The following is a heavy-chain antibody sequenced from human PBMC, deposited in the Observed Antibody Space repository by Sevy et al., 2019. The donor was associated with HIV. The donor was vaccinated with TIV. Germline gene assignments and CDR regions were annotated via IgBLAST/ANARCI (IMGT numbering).Heavy chain of an antibody. CDR3: ARGKSGYGYALNY. CDR1: GFTVNSNY. D-gene: IGHD5-18*01. V-gene: IGHV3-66*01. CDR2: IYSDGTT. Sequence: GGSLRLSCAASGFTVNSNYMTWVRQAPGKGLEGVSVIYSDGTTYHADSVKDRFTISRDNSKNTLYLQMNSLRAEDTALYYCARGKSGYGYALNYWGQGTLVTVSS. J-gene: IGHJ4*02.